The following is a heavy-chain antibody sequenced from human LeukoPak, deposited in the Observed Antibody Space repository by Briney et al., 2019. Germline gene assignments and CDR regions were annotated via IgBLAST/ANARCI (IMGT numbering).Heavy chain of an antibody. Sequence: SETLSLACTVSGDSLTSGSRYWSWIRQPAGKGLEWVGHFYSSTRTTYNPSLESRVTISGDTAKNQFSLKLDSVTAADTAVYFCARCMSELDYGDYAYYYHMDVWGKGTTVTVSS. CDR1: GDSLTSGSRY. J-gene: IGHJ6*04. V-gene: IGHV4-61*09. D-gene: IGHD4-17*01. CDR2: FYSSTRT. CDR3: ARCMSELDYGDYAYYYHMDV.